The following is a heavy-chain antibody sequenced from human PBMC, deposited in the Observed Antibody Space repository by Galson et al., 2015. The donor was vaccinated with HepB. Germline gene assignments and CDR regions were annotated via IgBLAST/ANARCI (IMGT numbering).Heavy chain of an antibody. J-gene: IGHJ5*02. V-gene: IGHV1-2*02. D-gene: IGHD3-3*01. CDR3: ACPFLGA. Sequence: QSGAEVKKPGASVKVSCKASGYTFTSYGINWVRQAPGQGLEWMGWINPNSGGTNYAQKFQGRVTMTRDTSINTAYMELSSLRSEDTAVYYCACPFLGAWGQGTLVTVSS. CDR2: INPNSGGT. CDR1: GYTFTSYG.